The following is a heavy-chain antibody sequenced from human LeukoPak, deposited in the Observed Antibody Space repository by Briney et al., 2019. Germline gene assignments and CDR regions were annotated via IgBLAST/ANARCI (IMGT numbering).Heavy chain of an antibody. CDR2: INPSGGST. D-gene: IGHD3-10*01. V-gene: IGHV1-46*01. J-gene: IGHJ6*03. Sequence: ASVKVSCKASAYTFTGYYIHWVRQAPGQGLEWMGLINPSGGSTNYAQKFQGRVTMTRDTSTSTVYMELSSLRSEDTAVYYCARGPSITMVRGGQWYYYMDVWGKGTTVTISS. CDR3: ARGPSITMVRGGQWYYYMDV. CDR1: AYTFTGYY.